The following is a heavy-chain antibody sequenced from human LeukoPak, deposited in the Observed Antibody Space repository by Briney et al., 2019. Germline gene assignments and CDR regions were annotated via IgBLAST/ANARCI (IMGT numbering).Heavy chain of an antibody. CDR1: SCSLSSRGC. J-gene: IGHJ4*02. V-gene: IGHV4-4*02. CDR3: ARNGGHSDFDH. CDR2: IYYSGST. D-gene: IGHD4-23*01. Sequence: SETLSLTCAVSSCSLSSRGCLTWVRPSPGKGLEWIGEIYYSGSTNYNPSRKNRVTISLDKSKNQFSLKLASVTAADTAMYYCARNGGHSDFDHWGPGTLVTVSS.